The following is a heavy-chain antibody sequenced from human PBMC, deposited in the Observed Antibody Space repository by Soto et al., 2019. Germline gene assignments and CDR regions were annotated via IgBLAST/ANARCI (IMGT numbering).Heavy chain of an antibody. D-gene: IGHD1-26*01. CDR3: SGAESPDTAYFSPY. CDR1: GFPFDEVA. CDR2: IRNQSDHETA. Sequence: PVGSLRLSCTGSGFPFDEVARNWVRQAPGKGLEWVGLIRNQSDHETAEYAAAVKGRFTISRDTSNGIAYLQRNSLTIEDSAVYYCSGAESPDTAYFSPYWGQGTPVTVSS. J-gene: IGHJ4*02. V-gene: IGHV3-49*04.